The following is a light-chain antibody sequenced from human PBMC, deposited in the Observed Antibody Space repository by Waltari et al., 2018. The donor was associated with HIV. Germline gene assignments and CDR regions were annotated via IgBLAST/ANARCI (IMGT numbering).Light chain of an antibody. V-gene: IGKV1-5*03. CDR2: NAS. Sequence: DIQVTQSPSTLLASVGARVHITCRASQNVVTWVAWYQQKPGKAPNLLIYNASSLQRGVPSRFSGSGSGTEITLTISNLQPDDFATYYCQQYHSYVTFGQGTKVEVK. CDR3: QQYHSYVT. J-gene: IGKJ1*01. CDR1: QNVVTW.